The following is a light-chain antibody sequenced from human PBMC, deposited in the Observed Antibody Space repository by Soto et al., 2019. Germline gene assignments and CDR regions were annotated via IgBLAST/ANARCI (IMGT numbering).Light chain of an antibody. CDR2: WAS. Sequence: DIVMTQSPDSLAVSLGERATINCKSSQSVLYSSNNNNYLAWYQQRPGQPPQLLIYWASTRESGVPDRFSGSGSGTDFTLTISSLQAGDVAVYYCQQYYDTPLTFGGGTKVDIK. V-gene: IGKV4-1*01. CDR3: QQYYDTPLT. J-gene: IGKJ4*01. CDR1: QSVLYSSNNNNY.